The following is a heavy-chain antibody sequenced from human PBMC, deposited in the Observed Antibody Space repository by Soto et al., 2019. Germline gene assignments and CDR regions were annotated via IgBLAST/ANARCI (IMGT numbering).Heavy chain of an antibody. D-gene: IGHD2-15*01. V-gene: IGHV1-18*01. J-gene: IGHJ4*02. CDR2: ISASNGNT. CDR1: GYTFSSYG. Sequence: ASVKVSCKASGYTFSSYGISWVRQAPGQGLEWMGWISASNGNTDYAQSLQGRITMTTDTSTSTAYMELRSLSSDDTAVYYCARANYYCSGGSCYPDYWGQGTLVTVSS. CDR3: ARANYYCSGGSCYPDY.